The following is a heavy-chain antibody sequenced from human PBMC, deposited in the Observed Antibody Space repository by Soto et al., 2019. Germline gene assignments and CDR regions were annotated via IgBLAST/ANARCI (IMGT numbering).Heavy chain of an antibody. CDR3: AKGELDTPRVYDF. CDR2: ISTGGAFT. J-gene: IGHJ4*02. D-gene: IGHD1-1*01. CDR1: GFTFSSYA. Sequence: EVQLLESGGGLVQPGGSLTLSCAASGFTFSSYAMAWVRQSPGKGLECVSAISTGGAFTYYGASLQGRFTISRDDSRNTLYLQMSDLRADDTAVYYCAKGELDTPRVYDFWGQGTLLTVSS. V-gene: IGHV3-23*01.